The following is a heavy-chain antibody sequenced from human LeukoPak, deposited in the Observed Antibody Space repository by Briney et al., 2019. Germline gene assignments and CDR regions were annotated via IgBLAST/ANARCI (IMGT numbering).Heavy chain of an antibody. CDR3: ARELGRFGEVDY. CDR2: IYYSGST. CDR1: GGSISSGDYY. D-gene: IGHD3-10*01. V-gene: IGHV4-30-4*01. J-gene: IGHJ4*02. Sequence: SQTLSLTCTVSGGSISSGDYYWSWIRQPPGKGLEWIGYIYYSGSTYYNPSLKSRVTISVDTSKNQFSLKLSSVTAADTAVYYCARELGRFGEVDYWGQGTLVTVSS.